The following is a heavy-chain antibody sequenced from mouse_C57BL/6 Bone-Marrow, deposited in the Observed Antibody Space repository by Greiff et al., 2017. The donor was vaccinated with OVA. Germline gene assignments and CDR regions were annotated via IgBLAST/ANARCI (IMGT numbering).Heavy chain of an antibody. CDR1: GFNIKDDY. V-gene: IGHV14-4*01. D-gene: IGHD2-4*01. CDR3: TTDDYGIAY. J-gene: IGHJ3*01. Sequence: VQLQQSGAELVRPGASVKLSCTASGFNIKDDYMHWVKQRPEQGLEWIGWIDPENGDTEYASKFQGKATITADPSSNTAYLQLSSLTSEDTAVYYCTTDDYGIAYWGQGTLVTVSA. CDR2: IDPENGDT.